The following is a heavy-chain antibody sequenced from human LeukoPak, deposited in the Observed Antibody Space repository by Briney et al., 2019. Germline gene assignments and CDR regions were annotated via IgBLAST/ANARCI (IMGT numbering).Heavy chain of an antibody. CDR3: ARANYSSGYTADY. V-gene: IGHV4-34*01. Sequence: PSETLSLTCAVYGGSFSGYYWSWIRQPPGEGLEWIGEINHSGSTNYNPSLKSRVTISVDTSKNQFSLKLSSVTAADTAVYYCARANYSSGYTADYWGQGTLVTVSS. CDR2: INHSGST. CDR1: GGSFSGYY. J-gene: IGHJ4*02. D-gene: IGHD5-12*01.